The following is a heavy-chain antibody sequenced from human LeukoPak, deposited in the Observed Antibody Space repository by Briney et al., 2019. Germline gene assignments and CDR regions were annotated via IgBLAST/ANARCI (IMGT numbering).Heavy chain of an antibody. CDR2: IKQDGSDK. Sequence: QPGGSLRLSCAASGFTFSCYWMTWVRQAPGTGLEWVANIKQDGSDKSYMDSVKGRFTISRDNAKNSLYLQMNSLRVEDTAVYYCANLPDSYDSSVSWNDYWGQGTLVTVSS. V-gene: IGHV3-7*01. D-gene: IGHD3-22*01. J-gene: IGHJ4*02. CDR1: GFTFSCYW. CDR3: ANLPDSYDSSVSWNDY.